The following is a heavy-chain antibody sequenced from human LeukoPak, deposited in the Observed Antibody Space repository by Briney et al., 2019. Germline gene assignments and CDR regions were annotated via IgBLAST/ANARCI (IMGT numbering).Heavy chain of an antibody. CDR1: GYTFTSYD. CDR3: ARPHSGYSGYDYAY. Sequence: ASVKVSCKASGYTFTSYDMHWVRQAPGQRLEWMGWINAGNGNTKYSQKFQGRVTVTRDTSASTAYMELSSLRSEDTAVYYCARPHSGYSGYDYAYWGQGTLVTVSS. V-gene: IGHV1-3*01. CDR2: INAGNGNT. J-gene: IGHJ4*02. D-gene: IGHD5-12*01.